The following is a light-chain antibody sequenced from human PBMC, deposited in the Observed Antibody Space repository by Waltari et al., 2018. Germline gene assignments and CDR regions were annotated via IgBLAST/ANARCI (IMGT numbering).Light chain of an antibody. CDR1: RAIGNN. CDR3: QQFNTLYS. Sequence: EIVMTQSPATLSVSPGGGAPRSSRASRAIGNNVAWYQQKPGQPLRLLIFDASTRATGIPARFSGSWSGTEFTLTISSLQSEDSAVYFCQQFNTLYSFGQGTKLEIK. V-gene: IGKV3-15*01. J-gene: IGKJ2*01. CDR2: DAS.